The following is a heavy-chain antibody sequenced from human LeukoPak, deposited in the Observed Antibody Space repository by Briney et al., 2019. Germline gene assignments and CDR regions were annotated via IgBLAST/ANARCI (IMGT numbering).Heavy chain of an antibody. D-gene: IGHD2-2*01. CDR3: ARGERGLYCSSTSCYPVL. CDR1: GFTFSSYW. J-gene: IGHJ4*02. Sequence: GGSLRLSCAASGFTFSSYWMHWVRQAPGKGLEWVSSISSSSSYIYYADSVKGRFTISRDNAKNSLYLQMNSLRAEDTAVYYCARGERGLYCSSTSCYPVLGGQGTLVTVSS. CDR2: ISSSSSYI. V-gene: IGHV3-21*01.